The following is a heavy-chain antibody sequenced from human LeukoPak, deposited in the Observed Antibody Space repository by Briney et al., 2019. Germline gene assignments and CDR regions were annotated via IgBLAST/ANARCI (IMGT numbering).Heavy chain of an antibody. D-gene: IGHD3-9*01. V-gene: IGHV1-18*01. CDR2: ISAYNGNT. Sequence: GASVKVSCKASGYTFTSYGISWVRQAPGQGLEWMGWISAYNGNTNYAQKLQGRVTMTTDTSTSTAYMELRSLRSDDTAVYYCARVTTENDILTCPMGYWGQGTLVTVSS. J-gene: IGHJ4*02. CDR3: ARVTTENDILTCPMGY. CDR1: GYTFTSYG.